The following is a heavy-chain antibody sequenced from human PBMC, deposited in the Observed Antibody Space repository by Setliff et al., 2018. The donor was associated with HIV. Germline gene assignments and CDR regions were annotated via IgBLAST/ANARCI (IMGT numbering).Heavy chain of an antibody. Sequence: PAETLSLTCTVSGGSIRSSSYYWNWIRQAAGKGLEWIGRVNTRGYTEYNPSFKSRVTIPVDTSKNQFSLKLSSVTAADTAVYYCARVRRGSSNNGMDVWGQGTTVTSP. CDR2: VNTRGYT. J-gene: IGHJ6*02. V-gene: IGHV4-61*02. D-gene: IGHD1-26*01. CDR3: ARVRRGSSNNGMDV. CDR1: GGSIRSSSYY.